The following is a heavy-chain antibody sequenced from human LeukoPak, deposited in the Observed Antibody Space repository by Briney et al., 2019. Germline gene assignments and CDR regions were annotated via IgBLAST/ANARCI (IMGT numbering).Heavy chain of an antibody. Sequence: PGGSLRLSCAASGFMFNSYTMHWVRQAPGKGLEWVSVIRSDSTYISYADSLRGRFTISRDNVQKSLCLQMTNLRAEDTAVYYCARGHGAYRDVFDIWGQGTLVTVSS. CDR1: GFMFNSYT. J-gene: IGHJ3*02. V-gene: IGHV3-21*01. CDR3: ARGHGAYRDVFDI. CDR2: IRSDSTYI. D-gene: IGHD4-17*01.